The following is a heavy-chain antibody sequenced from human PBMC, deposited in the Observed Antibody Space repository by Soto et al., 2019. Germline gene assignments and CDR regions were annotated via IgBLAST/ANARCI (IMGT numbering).Heavy chain of an antibody. Sequence: EVQLVESGGGLVQPGGSLRLSCAASGFSLSNYWMHWVRQAPGKGLVWVSRINRDGSSTNYADSVKGRFTISRDNAKNTLYLQMNSLRAEDTAVYYCTRGGLDPVDYWGPGTLVTVSS. CDR2: INRDGSST. CDR1: GFSLSNYW. CDR3: TRGGLDPVDY. D-gene: IGHD3-3*01. V-gene: IGHV3-74*01. J-gene: IGHJ4*02.